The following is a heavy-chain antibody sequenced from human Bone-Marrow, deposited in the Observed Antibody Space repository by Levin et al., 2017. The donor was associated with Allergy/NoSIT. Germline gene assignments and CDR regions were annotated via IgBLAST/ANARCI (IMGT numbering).Heavy chain of an antibody. V-gene: IGHV4-39*02. CDR3: AREEVTLGIWYFDL. D-gene: IGHD2-21*02. CDR1: GGSIISTTKY. J-gene: IGHJ2*01. CDR2: VYYDGST. Sequence: PSETLSLTCTVSGGSIISTTKYWAWIRQPPGKGLEWIGTVYYDGSTYYNPSLKSRLNMSVDTSKNQFSLNLTSVTAADTALYYCAREEVTLGIWYFDLWGRGTLVTVSS.